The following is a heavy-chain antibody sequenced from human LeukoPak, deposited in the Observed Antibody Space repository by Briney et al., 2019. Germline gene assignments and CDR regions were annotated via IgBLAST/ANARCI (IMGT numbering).Heavy chain of an antibody. D-gene: IGHD5-12*01. Sequence: AASVTVSFKASGYTFANYDINWVRQASGQGPEWMGWMNPNSGNTGYAQKFQGRFTITWDTSISTAYMELSSLRSEDTAMYYCAREYRHQPDWGQGTLVTVSS. J-gene: IGHJ4*02. CDR2: MNPNSGNT. V-gene: IGHV1-8*01. CDR1: GYTFANYD. CDR3: AREYRHQPD.